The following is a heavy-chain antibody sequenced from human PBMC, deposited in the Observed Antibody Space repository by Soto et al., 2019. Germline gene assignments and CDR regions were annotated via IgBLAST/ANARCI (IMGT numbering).Heavy chain of an antibody. CDR2: IYYGGRT. V-gene: IGHV4-39*01. CDR3: ARTHSGSYYSVFNY. J-gene: IGHJ4*02. Sequence: ETLSLTCTVSGVSVSTNTQYWGWIRQSPGKGLEWIGSIYYGGRTYYNPSLKSRVTISVDTSKNQFSLKLSSVTAADTAVYYCARTHSGSYYSVFNYWGRGSLVTVSS. D-gene: IGHD1-26*01. CDR1: GVSVSTNTQY.